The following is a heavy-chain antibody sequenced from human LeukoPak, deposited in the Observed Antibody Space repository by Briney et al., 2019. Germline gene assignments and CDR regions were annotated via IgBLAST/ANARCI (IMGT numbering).Heavy chain of an antibody. Sequence: GGSLRLSCAASRFSFSSYWMSWVRQAPGKGLEWVSSISSSSSYIYYADSVKGRFTISRDNAKNSLYLQMNSLRAEDTAVYYCAREALDDAFDIWGQGTMVTVSS. CDR3: AREALDDAFDI. J-gene: IGHJ3*02. CDR2: ISSSSSYI. V-gene: IGHV3-21*01. D-gene: IGHD1-1*01. CDR1: RFSFSSYW.